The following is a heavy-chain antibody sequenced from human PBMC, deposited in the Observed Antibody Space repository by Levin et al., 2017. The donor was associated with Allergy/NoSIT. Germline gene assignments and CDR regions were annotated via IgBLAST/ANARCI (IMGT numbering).Heavy chain of an antibody. Sequence: GESLKISCAASGFTFSSYWMHWVRQAPGKGLVWVSRINSDGSSTSYADSVKGRFTISRDNAKNTLYLQMNSLRAEDTAVYYCARRYCSGGSCYSGFDYWGQGTLVTVSS. J-gene: IGHJ4*02. V-gene: IGHV3-74*01. CDR3: ARRYCSGGSCYSGFDY. CDR2: INSDGSST. CDR1: GFTFSSYW. D-gene: IGHD2-15*01.